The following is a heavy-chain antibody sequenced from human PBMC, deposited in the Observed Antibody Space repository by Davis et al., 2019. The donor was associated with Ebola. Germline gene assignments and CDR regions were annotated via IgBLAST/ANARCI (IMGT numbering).Heavy chain of an antibody. Sequence: ASVKVSCKASGYTFSSYGISWVRQAPGQGLEWMGWINPYIGNTNYAQRLQGRVTMTTVTSTGTAYMELRSLTFDDTAVYYCARGTRNGAAHYYYYALDVWGKGATVTVSS. V-gene: IGHV1-18*04. CDR1: GYTFSSYG. J-gene: IGHJ6*04. CDR3: ARGTRNGAAHYYYYALDV. D-gene: IGHD3-16*01. CDR2: INPYIGNT.